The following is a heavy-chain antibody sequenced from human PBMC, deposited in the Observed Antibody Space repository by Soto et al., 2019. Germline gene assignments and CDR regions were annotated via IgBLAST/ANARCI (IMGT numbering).Heavy chain of an antibody. CDR3: ARGRVGGIAAAGIGIVGMDV. CDR1: GYTFTGYY. J-gene: IGHJ6*02. CDR2: INPNSGGT. Sequence: ASVKVSCKASGYTFTGYYMHWVRQAPGQGLEWMGWINPNSGGTNYAQKFQGWVTMTRDTSISTAYMELSRLRSDDTAVYYCARGRVGGIAAAGIGIVGMDVWGQGTTVTVS. V-gene: IGHV1-2*04. D-gene: IGHD6-13*01.